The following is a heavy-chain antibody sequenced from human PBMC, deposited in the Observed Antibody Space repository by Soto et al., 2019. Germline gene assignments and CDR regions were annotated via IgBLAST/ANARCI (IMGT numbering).Heavy chain of an antibody. V-gene: IGHV4-30-4*01. D-gene: IGHD3-22*01. J-gene: IGHJ6*02. Sequence: PSETLSLTCTVSGGSISSGDYYWSWIRQPPGKGLEWIGYIYYSGSTYYNPSLKSRVTISVDMSKNQFSLKLSSVTAADTAVYYCARGDYDSSGYHYGMDVWGQGTTVTVSS. CDR3: ARGDYDSSGYHYGMDV. CDR2: IYYSGST. CDR1: GGSISSGDYY.